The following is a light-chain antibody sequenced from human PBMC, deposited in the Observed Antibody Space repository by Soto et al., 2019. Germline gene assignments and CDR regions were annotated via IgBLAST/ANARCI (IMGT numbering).Light chain of an antibody. V-gene: IGKV1-39*01. CDR3: QHSYSSPT. Sequence: DIKVTQSPSSLSASVGDRVTITCRASQNIFTYLNWYQQRPGKAPNLLIYATSNLQSGVPSRFSGSGSGTDFTLTISSLQPEDFATYYCQHSYSSPTFGQGTKVDI. J-gene: IGKJ2*01. CDR2: ATS. CDR1: QNIFTY.